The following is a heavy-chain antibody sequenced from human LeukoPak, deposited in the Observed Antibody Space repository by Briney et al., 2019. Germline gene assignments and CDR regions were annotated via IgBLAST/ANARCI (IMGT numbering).Heavy chain of an antibody. V-gene: IGHV4-39*07. CDR2: IYYSGST. J-gene: IGHJ5*02. D-gene: IGHD6-6*01. Sequence: SETLSLTCTVSGGSISSSSYYWGWIRQPPGKGLEWIGSIYYSGSTYYNPSLKSRVTISVDTSKNQFSLKLSSVTAADTAVYYCARDYSSSDFYRVAHGVDPWGQGTLVTVSS. CDR3: ARDYSSSDFYRVAHGVDP. CDR1: GGSISSSSYY.